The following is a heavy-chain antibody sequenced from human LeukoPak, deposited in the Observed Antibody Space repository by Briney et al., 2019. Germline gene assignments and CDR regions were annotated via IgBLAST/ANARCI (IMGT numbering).Heavy chain of an antibody. V-gene: IGHV1-2*02. CDR1: GYTFTAYY. Sequence: ASVKVSCKASGYTFTAYYMHWVRQAPGQGLEWMGWINPNSGGTNYAQKFQGRVTMTTDTSTSTAYMELRSLRSDDSAVYYCARDDSSLSDYWGQGTLVTVSS. J-gene: IGHJ4*02. CDR3: ARDDSSLSDY. D-gene: IGHD6-13*01. CDR2: INPNSGGT.